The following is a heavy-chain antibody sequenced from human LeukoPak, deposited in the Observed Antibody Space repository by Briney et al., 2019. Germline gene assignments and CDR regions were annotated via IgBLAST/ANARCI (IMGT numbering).Heavy chain of an antibody. CDR3: AKSGYYVLTTPFDY. Sequence: GGSLRLSCAASGFTFDDYAMHWVRQAPGKGLEWVSGISWNSGSIGYADSVKGRFTISRDNAKNSLYLQMNSLRAEDTALYYCAKSGYYVLTTPFDYWGQGTLVTVSS. CDR2: ISWNSGSI. J-gene: IGHJ4*02. CDR1: GFTFDDYA. V-gene: IGHV3-9*01. D-gene: IGHD3-22*01.